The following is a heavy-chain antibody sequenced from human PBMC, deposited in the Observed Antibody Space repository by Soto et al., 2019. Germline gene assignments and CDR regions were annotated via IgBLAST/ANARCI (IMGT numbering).Heavy chain of an antibody. D-gene: IGHD2-15*01. Sequence: EVQLLESGGGLVQPGGSLRLSCAASGFTFSSYAMSWVRQAPGKGLEWVSAIIGSGGSTNYADSVKGRFTISRDNSKNTLYLKMNSLRAEDTAVYYCAKSCGGCPFDYWGQGTLVTVSS. CDR3: AKSCGGCPFDY. V-gene: IGHV3-23*01. J-gene: IGHJ4*02. CDR1: GFTFSSYA. CDR2: IIGSGGST.